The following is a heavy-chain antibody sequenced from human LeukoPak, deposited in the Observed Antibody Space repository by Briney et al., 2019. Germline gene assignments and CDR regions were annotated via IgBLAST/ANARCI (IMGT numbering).Heavy chain of an antibody. CDR2: LNPNSGAT. CDR3: ARVPVTYYDFWSGYYTDY. Sequence: GASVKVSCKASGYTFTGYYIHWVRQAPGQGLEWMGWLNPNSGATNVAQKFQGRVTMTTDTSTSTAYMELRSLRSDDTAVYYCARVPVTYYDFWSGYYTDYWGQGTLVTVSS. CDR1: GYTFTGYY. D-gene: IGHD3-3*01. J-gene: IGHJ4*02. V-gene: IGHV1-2*02.